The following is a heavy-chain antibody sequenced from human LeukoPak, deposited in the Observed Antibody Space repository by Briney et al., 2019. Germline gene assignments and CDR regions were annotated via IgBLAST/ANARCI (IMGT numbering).Heavy chain of an antibody. CDR2: FYYSGST. J-gene: IGHJ4*02. CDR3: ARDLLNEGNHLDY. CDR1: GGSLINGGYY. V-gene: IGHV4-30-4*08. Sequence: SETLSLTCPVSGGSLINGGYYWSWLRQPTGKGLEWLGYFYYSGSTYYNPSRRSLVTISVDTSKNQFSLKLSSVTAADTAVYYCARDLLNEGNHLDYWGQGTLVTVSS. D-gene: IGHD4-23*01.